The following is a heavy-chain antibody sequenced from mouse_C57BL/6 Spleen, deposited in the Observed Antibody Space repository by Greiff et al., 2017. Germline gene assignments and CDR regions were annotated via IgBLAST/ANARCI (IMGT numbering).Heavy chain of an antibody. CDR2: ISSGGSYT. Sequence: EVQRVESGGDLVKPGGSLKLSCAASGFTFSSYGMSWVRQTPDKRLEWVATISSGGSYTYYPDSVKGRFTISRDNAKNTLYLQMSSLKSEDTAMYYCARGDYGSSSPSYWGQGTSVTVSS. J-gene: IGHJ4*01. CDR1: GFTFSSYG. D-gene: IGHD1-1*01. V-gene: IGHV5-6*01. CDR3: ARGDYGSSSPSY.